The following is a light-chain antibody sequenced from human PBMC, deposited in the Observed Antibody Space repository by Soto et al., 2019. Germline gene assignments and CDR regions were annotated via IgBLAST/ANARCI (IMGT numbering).Light chain of an antibody. CDR2: GAS. Sequence: IVLTQSPATLSLSPGETATLSCRASQSVSSNYVAWFHQKPGQAPRLLIYGASSRATGVPDRFSASGSGTDFTLTISRLEPEDFAVYYCQQYGRSPFTFGPGTKVDIK. V-gene: IGKV3-20*01. J-gene: IGKJ3*01. CDR1: QSVSSNY. CDR3: QQYGRSPFT.